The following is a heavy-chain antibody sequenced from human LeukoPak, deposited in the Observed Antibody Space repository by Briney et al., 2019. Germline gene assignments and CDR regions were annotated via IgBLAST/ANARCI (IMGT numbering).Heavy chain of an antibody. J-gene: IGHJ6*02. Sequence: GGSLRLSCAASGFTFSTDGMHWVRQAPGKGLEWVAVIWYDGNNKYYADSVKGRFTISRDNSKNTLYLQMNSLRAEDTAVYYCARDRAGYYGMDVWGQGTTVTVSS. CDR3: ARDRAGYYGMDV. V-gene: IGHV3-33*01. CDR2: IWYDGNNK. CDR1: GFTFSTDG.